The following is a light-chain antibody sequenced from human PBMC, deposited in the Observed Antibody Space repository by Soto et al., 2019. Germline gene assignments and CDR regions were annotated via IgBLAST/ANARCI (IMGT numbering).Light chain of an antibody. Sequence: SALTQPPSASGTPRQRVTISCSGSSSNIGSNTVNWYQQLPGTAPKLLIYSNNQRPSGVPDRFSGSKSGTSASLAISGLQSEDEADYYCAAWDDSLNGLVFGGGTKVTVL. CDR3: AAWDDSLNGLV. V-gene: IGLV1-44*01. J-gene: IGLJ2*01. CDR2: SNN. CDR1: SSNIGSNT.